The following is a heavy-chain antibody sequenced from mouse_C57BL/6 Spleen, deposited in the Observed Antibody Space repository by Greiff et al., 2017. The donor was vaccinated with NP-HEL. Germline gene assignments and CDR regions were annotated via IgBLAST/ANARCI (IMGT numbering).Heavy chain of an antibody. J-gene: IGHJ2*01. V-gene: IGHV1-62-2*01. CDR2: FFPGSGSI. CDR3: ARHEERGYDYNVFFDY. Sequence: VKLMESGAELVKPGASVKLSCKASGYTFTEYTIHWVKQRPGKGLEWIGWFFPGSGSIKYNEKFKDKAILTADKSSCTVYMVLSRLTSEDSAVYICARHEERGYDYNVFFDYWGQGTTLTVSS. CDR1: GYTFTEYT. D-gene: IGHD2-4*01.